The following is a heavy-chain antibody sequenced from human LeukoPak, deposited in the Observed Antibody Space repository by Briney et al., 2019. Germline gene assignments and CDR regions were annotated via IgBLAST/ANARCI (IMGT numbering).Heavy chain of an antibody. CDR3: ARGREYSSKINAFDI. Sequence: SVKVSCKASGGTFSSYAISWVRQAPGQGLEWMGGIIPIFGTANYAQKFQGRVTITADESTSTAYMELSSLRSEDTAVYYCARGREYSSKINAFDIWGQGTMVTVSS. J-gene: IGHJ3*02. V-gene: IGHV1-69*13. CDR2: IIPIFGTA. D-gene: IGHD6-6*01. CDR1: GGTFSSYA.